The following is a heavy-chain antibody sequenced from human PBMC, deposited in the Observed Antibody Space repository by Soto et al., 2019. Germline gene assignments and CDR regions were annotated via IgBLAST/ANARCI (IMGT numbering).Heavy chain of an antibody. CDR2: IYYSGST. Sequence: RSETLSLTCPVSGRSLSSSSYYWSWLRQPPGKGLERIAYIYYSGSTNYNPSLNSRVTISVDTSKNQFSLKLSSVTAADTALYYCARHDEGGSYRRAFDIWGQGTMVTVSS. CDR1: GRSLSSSSYY. CDR3: ARHDEGGSYRRAFDI. D-gene: IGHD1-26*01. J-gene: IGHJ3*02. V-gene: IGHV4-61*01.